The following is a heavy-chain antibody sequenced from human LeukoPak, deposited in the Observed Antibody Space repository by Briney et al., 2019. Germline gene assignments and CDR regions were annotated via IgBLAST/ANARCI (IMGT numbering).Heavy chain of an antibody. CDR3: ARVVASTSIDS. J-gene: IGHJ4*02. Sequence: HTGDVYYNPSLRSRVTLSIDTSRNQVSLKVTSVTAADTAPYYCARVVASTSIDSWGQGILVTVSS. CDR2: HTGDV. V-gene: IGHV4-30-2*04. D-gene: IGHD2-15*01.